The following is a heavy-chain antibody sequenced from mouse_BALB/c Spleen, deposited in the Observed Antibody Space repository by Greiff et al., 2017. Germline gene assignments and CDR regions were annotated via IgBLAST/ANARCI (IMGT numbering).Heavy chain of an antibody. V-gene: IGHV1-39*01. CDR2: IDPYYGGT. J-gene: IGHJ1*01. Sequence: VQLQQSGPELEKPGASVKISCKASGYSFTGYNMNWVKQSNGKSLEWIGNIDPYYGGTSYNQKFKGKATLTVDKSSSIAYMQLKSLTSEDSAVYYCARRVTGYGSSYEYFDVWGAGTTVTVSS. CDR3: ARRVTGYGSSYEYFDV. D-gene: IGHD1-1*01. CDR1: GYSFTGYN.